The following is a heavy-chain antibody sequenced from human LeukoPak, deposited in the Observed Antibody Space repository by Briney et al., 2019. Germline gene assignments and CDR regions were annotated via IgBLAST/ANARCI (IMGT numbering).Heavy chain of an antibody. CDR2: IYYSGST. CDR1: GGSISSYY. J-gene: IGHJ5*02. V-gene: IGHV4-59*08. D-gene: IGHD6-13*01. Sequence: PSETLSLTCTVSGGSISSYYWSWIRQPPGKGLEWIGYIYYSGSTNYNPSLKSRVTISVDTSKNQFSLKLSSVTAADTAVYYCARGGIAAAGIPNWFDPWGQGTLVTVSS. CDR3: ARGGIAAAGIPNWFDP.